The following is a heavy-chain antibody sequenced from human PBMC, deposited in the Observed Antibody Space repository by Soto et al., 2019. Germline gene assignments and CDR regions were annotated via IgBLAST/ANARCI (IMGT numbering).Heavy chain of an antibody. D-gene: IGHD6-13*01. CDR1: GGSIRSSNYY. CDR2: IYYSGDT. V-gene: IGHV4-39*01. Sequence: QLQLQESGPGLVKPSETLSLTCTVSGGSIRSSNYYWAWVRQPPGKGLEWIANIYYSGDTYFHPSLRNRLTVSVDTSKNQFSLKLSSLTAADTVMYYCASLQVPGNFDYWGQGTLVTVSS. CDR3: ASLQVPGNFDY. J-gene: IGHJ4*02.